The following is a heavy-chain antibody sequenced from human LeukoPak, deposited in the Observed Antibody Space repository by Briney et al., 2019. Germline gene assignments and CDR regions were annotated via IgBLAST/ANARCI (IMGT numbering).Heavy chain of an antibody. CDR3: ARQSSHYYGSGTFRHFDY. D-gene: IGHD3-10*01. CDR2: IFYSGST. Sequence: SETLSLTCTVSGGPISSNDYYWGWISQSPGKGLEWIANIFYSGSTHYNPSLKSRVSISVDTSKNQFSLKLSSVTAADTAIYYCARQSSHYYGSGTFRHFDYWGQGTLVSVSS. V-gene: IGHV4-39*01. J-gene: IGHJ4*02. CDR1: GGPISSNDYY.